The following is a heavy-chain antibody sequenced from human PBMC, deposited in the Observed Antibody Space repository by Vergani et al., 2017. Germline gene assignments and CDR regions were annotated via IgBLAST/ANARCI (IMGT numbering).Heavy chain of an antibody. J-gene: IGHJ3*02. CDR2: IYPGDSDT. CDR3: ARRVAYCGGDCFDAFDI. V-gene: IGHV5-51*01. CDR1: GYSFTNYW. D-gene: IGHD2-21*02. Sequence: EVQLVQSGAEVKKPGESLKISCKGSGYSFTNYWIGWVRQMPGKGLEWMGIIYPGDSDTRYSPSFQGQVTISANTDISTAHLQWSSLKASDTAMYYCARRVAYCGGDCFDAFDIWGQGTMVTVSS.